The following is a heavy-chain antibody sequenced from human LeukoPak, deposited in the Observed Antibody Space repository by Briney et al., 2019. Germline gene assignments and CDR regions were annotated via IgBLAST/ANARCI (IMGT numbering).Heavy chain of an antibody. CDR3: ARRKGGTATELDY. CDR2: INHSGST. D-gene: IGHD6-13*01. Sequence: SETLSLTCAVYGGSFSGYYWSWIRQPPGKGLEWIGEINHSGSTNYNPSLKSRVTISVDTSKNQFSLKLSSVTAADTAVYYCARRKGGTATELDYWGQGTLVTVSS. CDR1: GGSFSGYY. J-gene: IGHJ4*02. V-gene: IGHV4-34*01.